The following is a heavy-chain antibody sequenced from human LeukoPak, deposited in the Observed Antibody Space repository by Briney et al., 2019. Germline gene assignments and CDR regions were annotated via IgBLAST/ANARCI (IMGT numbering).Heavy chain of an antibody. CDR1: GGSISSGSYY. V-gene: IGHV4-61*02. CDR3: ARVGSGYYYVPDY. J-gene: IGHJ4*02. Sequence: PSQTLSLTCTVSGGSISSGSYYWSWIRQPAGKGLEWIGRIYTSGSTNYNPPLKSRVTISVDTSKNQFSLKLSSVTAADTAVYYCARVGSGYYYVPDYWGQGTLVTVSS. CDR2: IYTSGST. D-gene: IGHD3-22*01.